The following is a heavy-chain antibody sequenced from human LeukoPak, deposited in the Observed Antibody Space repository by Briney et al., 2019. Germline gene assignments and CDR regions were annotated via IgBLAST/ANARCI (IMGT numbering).Heavy chain of an antibody. CDR1: GYTFSSYY. CDR3: ARGGPYHVWDY. Sequence: ASVKVSCKASGYTFSSYYMRWARQAPGQGLEWVGRIDPNDGSTIYARNLQGRVTMTSDTSTSTVYMELSSLRSEDTAVYYCARGGPYHVWDYWGQGTLVTVSS. J-gene: IGHJ4*02. D-gene: IGHD2-15*01. CDR2: IDPNDGST. V-gene: IGHV1-46*01.